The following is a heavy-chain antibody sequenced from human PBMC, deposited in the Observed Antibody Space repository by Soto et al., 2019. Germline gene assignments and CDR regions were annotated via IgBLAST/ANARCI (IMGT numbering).Heavy chain of an antibody. CDR2: IKEDGGQN. CDR1: GFTFSKYW. Sequence: EVQLVESGGGLVQPGGSLRLSCVVSGFTFSKYWMTWVRQAPGKGPEWVANIKEDGGQNYYVDFVRGRFTISRDNAKNSLYLQMRSLRAEDTAVYYCARNRLEFRDDAFYIWGQGTMVIVSS. CDR3: ARNRLEFRDDAFYI. V-gene: IGHV3-7*01. J-gene: IGHJ3*02. D-gene: IGHD1-1*01.